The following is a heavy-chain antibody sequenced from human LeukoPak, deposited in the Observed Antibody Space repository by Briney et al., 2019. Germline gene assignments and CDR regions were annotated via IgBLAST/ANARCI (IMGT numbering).Heavy chain of an antibody. D-gene: IGHD5-12*01. J-gene: IGHJ6*03. V-gene: IGHV3-7*01. CDR2: IKQEGREK. Sequence: GGSLRLSCAASGFTFSSYWMSWVRQAPGKGRRGVANIKQEGREKYYVDSVKGRFTISRDNAKNSLYLQMNSLRAEDTAVYYCARDLPAPRGYSGYDSGYYYMDVWGKGTTVTVSS. CDR1: GFTFSSYW. CDR3: ARDLPAPRGYSGYDSGYYYMDV.